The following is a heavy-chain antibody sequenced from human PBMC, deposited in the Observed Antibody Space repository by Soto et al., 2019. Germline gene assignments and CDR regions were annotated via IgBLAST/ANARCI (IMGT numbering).Heavy chain of an antibody. V-gene: IGHV1-69*01. CDR3: ARVLYYGSGSYCPYGMDV. D-gene: IGHD3-10*01. J-gene: IGHJ6*02. CDR2: VSPPFRTS. CDR1: GVSFNHNG. Sequence: QVQLVQSGAEVKKPGSSVKVSCKTSGVSFNHNGIGWVRQAPGHGLEWMGGVSPPFRTSNYARKFQGRISITADASTGTVNMELSSLTSEDTAQYYCARVLYYGSGSYCPYGMDVWGQGTTVTVSS.